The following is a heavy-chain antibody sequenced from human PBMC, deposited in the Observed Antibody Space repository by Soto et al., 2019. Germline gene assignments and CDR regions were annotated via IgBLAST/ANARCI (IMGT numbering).Heavy chain of an antibody. CDR1: GFTFSSYA. CDR2: ISGSGGST. Sequence: GGSLRLSCAASGFTFSSYAMSWVRQAPGKGLEWVSAISGSGGSTYYADSVKGRFTISRDNSKNTLYLQMNSLRAEDTAVYYCEKDPGYSYGYDYWGQGTLVTVSS. D-gene: IGHD5-18*01. CDR3: EKDPGYSYGYDY. J-gene: IGHJ4*02. V-gene: IGHV3-23*01.